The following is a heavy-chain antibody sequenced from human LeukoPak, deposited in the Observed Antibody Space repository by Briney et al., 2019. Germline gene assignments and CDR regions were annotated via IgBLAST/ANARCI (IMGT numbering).Heavy chain of an antibody. CDR1: GGSISSYY. J-gene: IGHJ3*02. Sequence: SETLSLTCTVSGGSISSYYWSWIRQPPGKGLEWVGYIYYSGSTNYNPSLKSRFTISVDTSKNQFSLKLSSVTSAATAVYYCARRDSSGRLSAFDIWGQGTMVTVSS. V-gene: IGHV4-59*08. CDR3: ARRDSSGRLSAFDI. D-gene: IGHD6-19*01. CDR2: IYYSGST.